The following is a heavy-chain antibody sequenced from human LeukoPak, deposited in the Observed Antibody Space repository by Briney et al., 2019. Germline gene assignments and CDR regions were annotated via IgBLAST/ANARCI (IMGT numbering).Heavy chain of an antibody. D-gene: IGHD6-13*01. CDR2: ISYTGGT. V-gene: IGHV4-59*01. J-gene: IGHJ5*02. CDR3: ARVIAAPGWFDP. CDR1: SGSISNYY. Sequence: SETLSLTCTVSSGSISNYYWSWIRQPPGKGLEWIGYISYTGGTNYNPSLKSRVTISVDTSKNQFSLKLSSVTAADTAVYYCARVIAAPGWFDPWGQGTLVTVSS.